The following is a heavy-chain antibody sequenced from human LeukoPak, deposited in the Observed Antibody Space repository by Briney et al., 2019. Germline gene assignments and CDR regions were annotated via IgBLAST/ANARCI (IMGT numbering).Heavy chain of an antibody. D-gene: IGHD5-18*01. V-gene: IGHV3-66*01. J-gene: IGHJ4*02. CDR1: GFTFRSYW. Sequence: GGSLRLSCAASGFTFRSYWMHWVRQAPGKGLEWVSVIYSGGSTYYADSVKGRFTISRDNSKNTLYLQMNSLRAEDTAVYYCSGYSYGYTLDEAYWGQGTLVTVSS. CDR3: SGYSYGYTLDEAY. CDR2: IYSGGST.